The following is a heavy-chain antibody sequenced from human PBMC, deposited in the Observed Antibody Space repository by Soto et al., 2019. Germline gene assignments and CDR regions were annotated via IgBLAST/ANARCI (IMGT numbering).Heavy chain of an antibody. CDR2: IYPGDSDT. CDR1: GYSFTSYW. Sequence: GESLKISCKGSGYSFTSYWIGWVRQMPGKGLEWMGIIYPGDSDTRYSPSFQGQVTISADKSISTAYLQWTSLKASDTAMYYCARSRRGAYSSGWYSPSSYYNYGIDVWGQGTKVTVSS. V-gene: IGHV5-51*01. CDR3: ARSRRGAYSSGWYSPSSYYNYGIDV. J-gene: IGHJ6*02. D-gene: IGHD6-19*01.